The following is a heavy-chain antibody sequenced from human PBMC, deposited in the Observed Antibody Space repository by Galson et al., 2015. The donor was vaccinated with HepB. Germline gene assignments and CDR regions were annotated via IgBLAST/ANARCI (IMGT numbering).Heavy chain of an antibody. CDR3: EKQGGYNSHLYYFDY. CDR1: GFPYVNYA. J-gene: IGHJ4*02. Sequence: SLRLSCAASGFPYVNYAMSWVRQAPGKGLEWVSLISSSGTSTYYADSVKGRFTISRDNSKNTLYLQMNSLRAEDTAVYYCEKQGGYNSHLYYFDYWGQGTLVTVSS. V-gene: IGHV3-23*01. D-gene: IGHD3-22*01. CDR2: ISSSGTST.